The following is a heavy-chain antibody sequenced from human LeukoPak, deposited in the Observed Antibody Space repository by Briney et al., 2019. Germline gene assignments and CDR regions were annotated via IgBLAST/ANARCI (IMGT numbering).Heavy chain of an antibody. CDR2: INPNSGGT. CDR3: ASLGAYYYDSSGYYYADFDY. CDR1: GYTFTGYY. Sequence: GASVKVSCKASGYTFTGYYMHWVRQAPGQGLEWMGRINPNSGGTNYAQKFQGRVTMTRDTSISIAYMELSRLRSDDTAVYYCASLGAYYYDSSGYYYADFDYWGQGTLVTVSS. D-gene: IGHD3-22*01. J-gene: IGHJ4*02. V-gene: IGHV1-2*06.